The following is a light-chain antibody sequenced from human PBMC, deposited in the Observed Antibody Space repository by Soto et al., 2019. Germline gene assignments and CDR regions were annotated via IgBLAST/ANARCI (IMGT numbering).Light chain of an antibody. J-gene: IGKJ4*01. CDR2: GAS. V-gene: IGKV3-20*01. CDR3: QQYDNSPPSLT. Sequence: EIVLTQSPGTLSLSPGERATLSCRASQSVSSTYLAWYQQRPGQAPRLLIYGASSRATGIPDRFRGSGSGTDFTLTISRLEPEDFAVYYCQQYDNSPPSLTFGGGTKVEIK. CDR1: QSVSSTY.